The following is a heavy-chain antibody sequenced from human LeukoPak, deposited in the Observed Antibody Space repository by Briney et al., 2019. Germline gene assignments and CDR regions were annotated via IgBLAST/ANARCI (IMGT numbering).Heavy chain of an antibody. J-gene: IGHJ4*02. CDR1: GGSISSGGYS. D-gene: IGHD3-10*01. CDR3: ARRYYYNLGSFPFDF. CDR2: IHNSGTT. Sequence: PSETLSLTCAVSGGSISSGGYSWSWIRQPPGKGLEWIGEIHNSGTTNYNPSLNSRVTISEDTSKNQFYLNLSSVTAADTAVYYCARRYYYNLGSFPFDFWGQGTLVTVSS. V-gene: IGHV4-30-2*01.